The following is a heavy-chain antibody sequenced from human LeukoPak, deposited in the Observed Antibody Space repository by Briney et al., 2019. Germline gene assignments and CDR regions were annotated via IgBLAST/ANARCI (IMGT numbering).Heavy chain of an antibody. CDR3: ARETRAASYRKDYYYYYMDV. D-gene: IGHD2-15*01. CDR2: IYYSGST. V-gene: IGHV4-31*03. CDR1: GGSISSGGYY. Sequence: SETLSLTCTVSGGSISSGGYYWSWIRQHPGKGLEWIGYIYYSGSTYYNPSLKSRVTISVDTSKNQFSLKLSSVTAADTAVYYCARETRAASYRKDYYYYYMDVWGKGTTVTVSS. J-gene: IGHJ6*03.